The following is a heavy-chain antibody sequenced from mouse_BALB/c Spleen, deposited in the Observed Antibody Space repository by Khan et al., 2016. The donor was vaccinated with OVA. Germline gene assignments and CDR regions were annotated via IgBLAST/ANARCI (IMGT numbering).Heavy chain of an antibody. Sequence: VQLKESGPDLVKPGASVKISCKASGYSFTLYYMTWVKQSHGKSLEWIGRVNPNTGGSDYNQEFKGQAILTVDKSSNTAYMELHSLTSEDSAVYYCARGYDFVAYWGQGTLVTVSA. V-gene: IGHV1-26*01. CDR2: VNPNTGGS. D-gene: IGHD2-14*01. CDR1: GYSFTLYY. J-gene: IGHJ3*01. CDR3: ARGYDFVAY.